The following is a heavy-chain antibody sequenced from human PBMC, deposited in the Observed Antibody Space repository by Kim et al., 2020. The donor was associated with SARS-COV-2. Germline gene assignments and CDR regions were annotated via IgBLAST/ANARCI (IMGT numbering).Heavy chain of an antibody. V-gene: IGHV3-33*01. J-gene: IGHJ4*02. CDR3: ARARIYYYDSSLAH. Sequence: GVIFNSYAMHGVRQAPGKGPEWVALISFDEKTKYYGDSVKGRFTISRDNSKNMLYLQMDSLRAEDTAVYFCARARIYYYDSSLAHWGQGTLAT. CDR1: GVIFNSYA. D-gene: IGHD3-22*01. CDR2: ISFDEKTK.